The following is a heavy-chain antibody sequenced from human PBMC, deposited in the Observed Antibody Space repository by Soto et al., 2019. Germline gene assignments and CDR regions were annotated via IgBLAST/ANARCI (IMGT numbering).Heavy chain of an antibody. Sequence: EVQLVESGGGLVQPGGSLRLSCAASGFTFSGYWMSWVRQAPGKGLEWVANIKQDGSEQFYVDSVKGRFTISRDNAKNSLYIKMNSLRAEDTAVYYCAREAVWGQGTTVTVSS. J-gene: IGHJ6*02. V-gene: IGHV3-7*05. CDR3: AREAV. CDR1: GFTFSGYW. CDR2: IKQDGSEQ.